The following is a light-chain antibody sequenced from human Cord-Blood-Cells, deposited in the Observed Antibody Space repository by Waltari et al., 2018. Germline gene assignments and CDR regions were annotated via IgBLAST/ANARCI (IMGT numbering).Light chain of an antibody. J-gene: IGKJ4*01. Sequence: IQMAQSPSSLPSPVRHRVSITCHASQDISNYLNWYQQKPGKAPKLLIYDASNLETGVPARFSGSGSGTDFTFTISSLQPEDIATYYCQQYDNLPLTFGGGTKVEIK. CDR2: DAS. CDR3: QQYDNLPLT. V-gene: IGKV1-33*01. CDR1: QDISNY.